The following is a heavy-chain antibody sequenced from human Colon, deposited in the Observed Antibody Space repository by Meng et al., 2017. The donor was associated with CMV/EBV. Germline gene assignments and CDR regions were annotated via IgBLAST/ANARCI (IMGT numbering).Heavy chain of an antibody. CDR2: VYYSGST. CDR3: ARRTTDGHDSVRAFDI. D-gene: IGHD4-17*01. CDR1: GDSISSQFYY. J-gene: IGHJ3*02. Sequence: GSLRLSCTVSGDSISSQFYYWDWMRQPPGQGLEWIGSVYYSGSTFYNPSLTSRVSISVDTSKNQFSLKLTSVTAADTAVYFCARRTTDGHDSVRAFDIWGQGTTVTVSS. V-gene: IGHV4-39*07.